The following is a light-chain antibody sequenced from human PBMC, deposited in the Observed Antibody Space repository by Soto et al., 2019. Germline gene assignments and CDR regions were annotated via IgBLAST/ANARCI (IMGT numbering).Light chain of an antibody. CDR3: QQSFSTPLT. J-gene: IGKJ4*01. Sequence: DIQMTQSPSSLSASVRDRVTITCRASQSISNYLNWYQQKQGKAPKLLIYAASSLQSGVPSRFSGSGSGTDFTLTISSLQPEDFATYFCQQSFSTPLTFGGGTKVEI. V-gene: IGKV1-39*01. CDR1: QSISNY. CDR2: AAS.